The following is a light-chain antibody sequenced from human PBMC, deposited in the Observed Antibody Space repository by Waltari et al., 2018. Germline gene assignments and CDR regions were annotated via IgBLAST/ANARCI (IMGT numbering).Light chain of an antibody. J-gene: IGLJ2*01. V-gene: IGLV1-44*01. Sequence: QSVLTQPPSASGTPGQRVTISCPGSNSNIGSNTVNWYQHPPGTAPKLLIYNNNQRPSGVPDRFSGSKSGTSASLAISGLLSEDEGDYYCAGWDDSLNGVVFGGGTKLTVL. CDR1: NSNIGSNT. CDR3: AGWDDSLNGVV. CDR2: NNN.